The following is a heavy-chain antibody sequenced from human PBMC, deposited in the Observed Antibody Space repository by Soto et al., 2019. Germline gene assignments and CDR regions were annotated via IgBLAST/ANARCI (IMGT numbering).Heavy chain of an antibody. J-gene: IGHJ4*02. D-gene: IGHD1-26*01. Sequence: QPPGKGLEWIGYIYYTGSTNYNPSLKSRVTISVDTSKNQFSLNLISVTAADTAVYYCAGTLVGASSYFAYWGQGTQVTVSS. CDR3: AGTLVGASSYFAY. V-gene: IGHV4-59*01. CDR2: IYYTGST.